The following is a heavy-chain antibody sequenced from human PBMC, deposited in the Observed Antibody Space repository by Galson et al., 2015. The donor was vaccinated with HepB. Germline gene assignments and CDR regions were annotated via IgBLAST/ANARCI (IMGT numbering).Heavy chain of an antibody. J-gene: IGHJ4*02. Sequence: SLRLSCAASGFTFSDYYMSWIRQAPGKGLEWVSYITTSSYRNYADSVRGRFTISRDNAKNSLYLQMDSLRAEDTAVYYCARGQYKYGSGSYYADYWGQGTLVTVSS. CDR1: GFTFSDYY. V-gene: IGHV3-11*06. CDR3: ARGQYKYGSGSYYADY. CDR2: ITTSSYR. D-gene: IGHD3-10*01.